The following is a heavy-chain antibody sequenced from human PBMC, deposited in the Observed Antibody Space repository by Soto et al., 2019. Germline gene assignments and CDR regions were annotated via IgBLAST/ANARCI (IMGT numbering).Heavy chain of an antibody. V-gene: IGHV4-59*01. Sequence: PSETLSLTCTVSGDSIGTYYWSWIRQSPGEGLEWIGYIFYSGYTKYNPSLKSRVTISVDTSRNQFSLKLTSVTAADTAVYYCVRDMYSYGSLTYYYYYMDVWGKGTTVTVSS. CDR3: VRDMYSYGSLTYYYYYMDV. D-gene: IGHD5-18*01. CDR2: IFYSGYT. CDR1: GDSIGTYY. J-gene: IGHJ6*03.